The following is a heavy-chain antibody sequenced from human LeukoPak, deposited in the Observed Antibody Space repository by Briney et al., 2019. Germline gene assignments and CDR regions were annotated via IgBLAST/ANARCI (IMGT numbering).Heavy chain of an antibody. Sequence: ASVKVSCKASDYTFTSYGISWVRQAPGQGLEWMGWISAYNGNTNYAQKLQGRVTMTTDTSTSTAYMELGSLRSDDTAVYYCARVGEYSSSWYRGYGMDVWGKGTTVTVAS. V-gene: IGHV1-18*01. CDR3: ARVGEYSSSWYRGYGMDV. J-gene: IGHJ6*04. CDR2: ISAYNGNT. D-gene: IGHD6-13*01. CDR1: DYTFTSYG.